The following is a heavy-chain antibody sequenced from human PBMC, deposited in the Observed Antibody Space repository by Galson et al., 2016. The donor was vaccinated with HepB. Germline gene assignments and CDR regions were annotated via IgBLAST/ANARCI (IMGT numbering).Heavy chain of an antibody. Sequence: SLRLSCAASGFTVSTSFMTWVRQAPGKGLEWVSIIYKSGNTDYADSVRGRFTVSRDGSKNIVYLHMNSLRVDDTGRYSGARDSATAYYFGMDVWCQGTTVIVSS. J-gene: IGHJ6*02. CDR2: IYKSGNT. V-gene: IGHV3-53*01. CDR1: GFTVSTSF. CDR3: ARDSATAYYFGMDV. D-gene: IGHD3/OR15-3a*01.